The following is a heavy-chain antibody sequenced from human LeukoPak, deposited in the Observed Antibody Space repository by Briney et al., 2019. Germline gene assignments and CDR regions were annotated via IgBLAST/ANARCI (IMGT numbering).Heavy chain of an antibody. CDR3: ARRASYYDMDV. CDR1: GGSISSYY. V-gene: IGHV4-59*08. CDR2: VQYNGNT. J-gene: IGHJ6*02. Sequence: SETLSLTCTVSGGSISSYYWSWIRQPPGKGLEWIGYVQYNGNTNYNPSLKSRVTISVDTSKNQFSLKLSSVTAADTAVYYCARRASYYDMDVWGQGTTVTVSS.